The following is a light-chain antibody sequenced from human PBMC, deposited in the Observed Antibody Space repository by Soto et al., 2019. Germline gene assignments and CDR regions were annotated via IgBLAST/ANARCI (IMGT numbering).Light chain of an antibody. V-gene: IGKV1-33*01. CDR1: QDISNY. Sequence: DIQMTQSPSSLSASVGDRVTITCQASQDISNYLNWYQQKLGKAPKLLIYDASNLEPGVPSRFSGSGSGTEFIFTISSLQPEDVATYYCQYCGYLPIFGPGTTVDFK. CDR3: QYCGYLPI. CDR2: DAS. J-gene: IGKJ3*01.